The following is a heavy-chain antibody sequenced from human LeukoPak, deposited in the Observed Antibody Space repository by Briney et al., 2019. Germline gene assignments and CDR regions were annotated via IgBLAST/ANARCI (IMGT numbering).Heavy chain of an antibody. V-gene: IGHV3-23*01. J-gene: IGHJ4*02. D-gene: IGHD6-19*01. CDR3: AKDKSAGYSSGWYQTDY. Sequence: GGSLRLSCAASGFTFSSYAMSWVRQAPGKGLEWVSTISGSGGSTYYADSVKGRFTMSRDNSKNTLYLQMNSLRAEDTAVYYCAKDKSAGYSSGWYQTDYWGQATLVTVSS. CDR1: GFTFSSYA. CDR2: ISGSGGST.